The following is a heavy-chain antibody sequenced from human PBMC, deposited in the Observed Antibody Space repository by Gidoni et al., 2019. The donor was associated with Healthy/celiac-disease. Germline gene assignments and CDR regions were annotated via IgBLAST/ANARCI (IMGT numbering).Heavy chain of an antibody. CDR1: GGSISSYY. CDR3: ARSYIAVAGGFDY. J-gene: IGHJ4*02. D-gene: IGHD6-19*01. Sequence: QVQLQESGPGLVKPSETLSLTCTVSGGSISSYYWSWIRQPPGKGREWIGYIYYSGSTNYNSSLKSRVTISVDTSKNQFSLKLSSVTAADTAVYYCARSYIAVAGGFDYWGQGTLVTVSS. V-gene: IGHV4-59*01. CDR2: IYYSGST.